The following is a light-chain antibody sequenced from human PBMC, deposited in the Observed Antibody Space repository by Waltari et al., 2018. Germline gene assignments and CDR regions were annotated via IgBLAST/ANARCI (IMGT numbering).Light chain of an antibody. CDR3: MQALQTPLYT. V-gene: IGKV2-28*01. Sequence: DIVMTQSPLSLPVTPGEPASISCRSSQSLLHSNGYNYLDWYLQKPGQSPQRLSYLGSNRASGVPDRFSGSGSGTDFTLKISRVEAEDVGVYYCMQALQTPLYTFGQGTKLEIK. J-gene: IGKJ2*01. CDR2: LGS. CDR1: QSLLHSNGYNY.